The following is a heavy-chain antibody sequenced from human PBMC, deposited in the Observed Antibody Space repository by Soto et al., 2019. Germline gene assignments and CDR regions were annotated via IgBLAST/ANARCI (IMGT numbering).Heavy chain of an antibody. V-gene: IGHV3-23*01. CDR1: GFSFSSYA. CDR3: ADGGRYPYY. CDR2: ISAGGDGT. Sequence: GGSLRLSCAASGFSFSSYAVGWVRQAPGKGLDWVSSISAGGDGTYYADSVKGRFTISRDNSKNTVYPQMTSLRADDTAVYYCADGGRYPYYWGPGTLVTVSS. D-gene: IGHD1-26*01. J-gene: IGHJ4*02.